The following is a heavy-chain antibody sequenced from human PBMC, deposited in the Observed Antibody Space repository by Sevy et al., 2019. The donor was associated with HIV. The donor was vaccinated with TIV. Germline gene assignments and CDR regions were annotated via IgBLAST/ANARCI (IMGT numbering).Heavy chain of an antibody. CDR3: ARKYDSSGYFDY. D-gene: IGHD3-22*01. CDR1: GFTFSNYA. Sequence: GGSLRLSCAASGFTFSNYAMNWVRQAPGKGLEWVSGISGSGGSGTKTNYAECVKVRFTIARDDSKNSLFLKLNSLRAEETAIYYCARKYDSSGYFDYWGQGTLVTVSS. J-gene: IGHJ4*02. V-gene: IGHV3-23*01. CDR2: ISGSGGSGTKT.